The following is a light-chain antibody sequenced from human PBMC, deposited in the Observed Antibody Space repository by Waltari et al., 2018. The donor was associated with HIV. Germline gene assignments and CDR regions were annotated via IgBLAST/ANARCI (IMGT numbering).Light chain of an antibody. V-gene: IGLV1-51*01. J-gene: IGLJ3*02. Sequence: QSLLTQPPSVSAAPGQQVTLSCSGSSSNTANHYVYWSQQVPGTAPKLLIYDNNKRPSEIPDRFSGSKAGTSATLGIAGLQTGDEADYYCGTWDTSSGVFGGGTKLTVL. CDR2: DNN. CDR3: GTWDTSSGV. CDR1: SSNTANHY.